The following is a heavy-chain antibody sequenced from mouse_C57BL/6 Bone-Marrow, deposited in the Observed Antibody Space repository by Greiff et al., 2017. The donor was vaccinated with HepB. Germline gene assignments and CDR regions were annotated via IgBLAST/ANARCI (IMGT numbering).Heavy chain of an antibody. V-gene: IGHV1-69*01. Sequence: QVQLQQPGAELVIPGASVKLSCKASGYTFTSYWMHWVKQRPGQGLEWIGEIDPSDSYTNYNQKFKGKSTLTVDKSSSTAYMQLSSLTSEDSAVYYCARVWLLWYFDVWGTGTTVTVSS. CDR3: ARVWLLWYFDV. CDR1: GYTFTSYW. CDR2: IDPSDSYT. D-gene: IGHD2-2*01. J-gene: IGHJ1*03.